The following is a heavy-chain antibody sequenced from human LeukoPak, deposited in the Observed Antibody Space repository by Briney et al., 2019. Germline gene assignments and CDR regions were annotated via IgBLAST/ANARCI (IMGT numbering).Heavy chain of an antibody. CDR2: INPNSGGI. CDR3: ARDYWPDAFDI. CDR1: GYTFTGYY. Sequence: ASVKVSCKASGYTFTGYYMHWVRQAPGQGLEWMGWINPNSGGINYAQKFQGRVTMTRDTSISTAYMELSRLRSDDTAVYYCARDYWPDAFDIWGQGTMVTVSS. V-gene: IGHV1-2*02. J-gene: IGHJ3*02. D-gene: IGHD2-8*02.